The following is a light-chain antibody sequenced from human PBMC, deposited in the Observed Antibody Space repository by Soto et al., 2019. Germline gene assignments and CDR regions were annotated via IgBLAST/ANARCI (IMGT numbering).Light chain of an antibody. J-gene: IGLJ1*01. CDR3: SSYAGSNNFGV. CDR2: EVS. CDR1: SSDVGLYNL. V-gene: IGLV2-8*01. Sequence: QSALTQPASVAGSPGQSITISCTGTSSDVGLYNLVSWYQQHPGKAPKLMIYEVSKRPSGVPDRFSGSKSGNTASLTVSGLQAEDEADYYCSSYAGSNNFGVFGTGTKLTVL.